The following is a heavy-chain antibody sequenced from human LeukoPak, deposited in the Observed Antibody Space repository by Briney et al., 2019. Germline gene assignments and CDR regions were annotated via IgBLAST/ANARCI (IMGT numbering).Heavy chain of an antibody. D-gene: IGHD6-19*01. CDR2: IYHSGST. CDR1: GYSISSGYY. CDR3: ARHRSGI. J-gene: IGHJ3*02. Sequence: SETLSLTCAVSGYSISSGYYWGWIRQPPGKGLEWIGSIYHSGSTSYNPSLKSRVTISVDTSKNQFSLKLSSVTAADTAVYYCARHRSGIWGQGTMVTVSS. V-gene: IGHV4-38-2*01.